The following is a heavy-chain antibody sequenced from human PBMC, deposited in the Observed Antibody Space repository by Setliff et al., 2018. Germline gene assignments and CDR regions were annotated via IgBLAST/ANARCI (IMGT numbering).Heavy chain of an antibody. D-gene: IGHD2-2*02. J-gene: IGHJ6*02. V-gene: IGHV4-39*07. CDR1: GGSISSSSYY. CDR3: ARDRQYCSSTSCNTSYFYYYAMDI. Sequence: SETLSLTCTVSGGSISSSSYYWGWIRQPPGKGLEWIGSIYYSGSTYYNPSLKSRVTISVDTSKNQFSLKLSSVTAADTAVYYCARDRQYCSSTSCNTSYFYYYAMDIWGQGTTVTVSS. CDR2: IYYSGST.